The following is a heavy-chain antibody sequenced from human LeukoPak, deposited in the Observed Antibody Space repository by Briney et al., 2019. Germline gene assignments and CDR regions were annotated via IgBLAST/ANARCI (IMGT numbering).Heavy chain of an antibody. V-gene: IGHV1-2*02. CDR2: INPNSGDT. Sequence: GASVKVSCKASGYTFTVYYIQWVRQAPGQGLEWIGWINPNSGDTTYAQKFQGRVTMTGDTSISTAYMDLSRLRSDDTAVYYCVRDSFGLGDFQHWGQGTLVTVSS. D-gene: IGHD3-10*01. CDR3: VRDSFGLGDFQH. CDR1: GYTFTVYY. J-gene: IGHJ1*01.